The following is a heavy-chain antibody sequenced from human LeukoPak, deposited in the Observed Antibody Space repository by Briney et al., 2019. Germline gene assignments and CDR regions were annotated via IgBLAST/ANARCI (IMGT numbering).Heavy chain of an antibody. Sequence: GGSLRLSCAASGFTFSSYAMSWVRQAPGKGLEWVSATSGNGGSTYYADSVKGRFTISRDNSKHTLYLQMNSLRAEDTAVYYCAKGMSGWYGGGGDYWGQGALVTVSS. D-gene: IGHD6-19*01. CDR3: AKGMSGWYGGGGDY. V-gene: IGHV3-23*01. CDR1: GFTFSSYA. CDR2: TSGNGGST. J-gene: IGHJ4*02.